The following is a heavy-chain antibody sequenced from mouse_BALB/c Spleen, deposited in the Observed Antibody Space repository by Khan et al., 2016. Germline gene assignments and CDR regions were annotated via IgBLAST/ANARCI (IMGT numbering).Heavy chain of an antibody. Sequence: EVELVESGGGLVKPGGSLKLSCAASGFTFSSYTMSWVRQTPEKRLEWVATISRGGSYIYYPDSVKGRFTISRDNAKKTLYLQMSSLKSEDTATYSCTRDRYDEGPFAYWGQGTLVTVSA. J-gene: IGHJ3*01. CDR3: TRDRYDEGPFAY. CDR1: GFTFSSYT. D-gene: IGHD2-14*01. V-gene: IGHV5-6-4*01. CDR2: ISRGGSYI.